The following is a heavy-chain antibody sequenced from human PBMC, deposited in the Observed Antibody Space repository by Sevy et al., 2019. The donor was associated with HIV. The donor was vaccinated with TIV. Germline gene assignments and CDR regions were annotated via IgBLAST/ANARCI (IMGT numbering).Heavy chain of an antibody. CDR2: ITGSGFST. D-gene: IGHD1-26*01. J-gene: IGHJ4*02. V-gene: IGHV3-23*01. CDR3: AKGELGAKNPEYYFDS. CDR1: GFTFSNYA. Sequence: GGSLRLSCAASGFTFSNYAMNWVRQAPGKGLEWVSAITGSGFSTYYTDSVKGRFTMSRDNSKNALFLQMSSLRAEDTAIYYCAKGELGAKNPEYYFDSWGQGTLVTVSS.